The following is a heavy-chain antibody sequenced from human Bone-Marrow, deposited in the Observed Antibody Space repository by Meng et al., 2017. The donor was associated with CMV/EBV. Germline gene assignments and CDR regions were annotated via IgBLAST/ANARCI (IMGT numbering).Heavy chain of an antibody. D-gene: IGHD3-10*01. CDR2: ISSSSSYI. Sequence: GESLKISCAASGFTFSSYSMNWVRQAPGKGLEWVSSISSSSSYIYYADSVKGRFTISRDNAKNSLYLQMNSLRAEDTAVYYCARDGGYGSGSYHYYYGMDVWGQGTTVTVSS. CDR1: GFTFSSYS. CDR3: ARDGGYGSGSYHYYYGMDV. J-gene: IGHJ6*02. V-gene: IGHV3-21*01.